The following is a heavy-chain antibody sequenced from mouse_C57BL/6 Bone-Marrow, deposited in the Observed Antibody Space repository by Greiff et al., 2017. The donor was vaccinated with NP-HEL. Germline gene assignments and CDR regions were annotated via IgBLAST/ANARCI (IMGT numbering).Heavy chain of an antibody. CDR2: INPSSGYT. CDR1: GYNFTSYT. V-gene: IGHV1-4*01. CDR3: AIYSGSTPWFAY. Sequence: VQLQQSGAELARPGASVKMSCKASGYNFTSYTMHWVKQRPGQGLEWIGYINPSSGYTKYNQKFKDKATLTADNSSSTAYLQLSSLTSEDSAVYYSAIYSGSTPWFAYWGHATLVTVSA. J-gene: IGHJ3*01. D-gene: IGHD1-1*01.